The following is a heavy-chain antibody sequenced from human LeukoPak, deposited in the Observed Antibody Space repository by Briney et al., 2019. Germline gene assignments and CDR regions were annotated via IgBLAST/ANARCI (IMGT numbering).Heavy chain of an antibody. V-gene: IGHV1-69*13. CDR2: IIPIFGTA. Sequence: SVKVSCKASGYTFTSYGISWVRQAPGQGLEWMGGIIPIFGTANYAQKFQGRVTITADESTSTAYMELSSLRSEDTAVYYCARGLGLRRYDWFDPWGQGTLVTVSS. CDR3: ARGLGLRRYDWFDP. J-gene: IGHJ5*02. CDR1: GYTFTSYG. D-gene: IGHD5/OR15-5a*01.